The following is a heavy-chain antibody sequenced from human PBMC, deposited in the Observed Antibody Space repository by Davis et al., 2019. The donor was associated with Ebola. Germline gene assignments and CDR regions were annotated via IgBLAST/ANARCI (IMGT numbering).Heavy chain of an antibody. CDR2: ISSSSSYI. V-gene: IGHV3-21*01. Sequence: GGSLRLSCAASGFTFSSYSMNWVRQAPGKGLEWVSSISSSSSYIYYADSVKGRFTISRDNAKNSLYLQMNSLRAEDTAVYYCARDLVTGTTGYYGMDVWGQGTTVTVSS. D-gene: IGHD1-7*01. J-gene: IGHJ6*02. CDR3: ARDLVTGTTGYYGMDV. CDR1: GFTFSSYS.